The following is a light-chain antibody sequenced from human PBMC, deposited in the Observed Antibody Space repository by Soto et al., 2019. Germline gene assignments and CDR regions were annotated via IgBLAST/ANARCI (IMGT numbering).Light chain of an antibody. CDR2: DAS. V-gene: IGKV1-5*01. CDR1: RSVSRF. CDR3: QQCNTYSPT. Sequence: DIQLTQSPSTLSASVGDRVTITCRASRSVSRFLAWFQQKPGKAPRLLIYDASNLESGVPSRFSGSGSGTFFTLTISNLQPDDFATYFCQQCNTYSPTFGGGTKVDI. J-gene: IGKJ4*01.